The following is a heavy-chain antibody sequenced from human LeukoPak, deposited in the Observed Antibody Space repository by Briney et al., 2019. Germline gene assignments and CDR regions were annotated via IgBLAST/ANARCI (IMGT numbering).Heavy chain of an antibody. V-gene: IGHV3-48*01. J-gene: IGHJ3*02. CDR2: ISSSSSTL. CDR3: VSNIVVVPAARAFDI. CDR1: GFTFSSYS. D-gene: IGHD2-2*01. Sequence: PRGSLRLSCAATGFTFSSYSMNWVRQAPGKGLEWVSYISSSSSTLYYADSVKGRFTIYRDNAKNSLYLQMKSLRAEDTAVYYCVSNIVVVPAARAFDIWGQGTMVTVSS.